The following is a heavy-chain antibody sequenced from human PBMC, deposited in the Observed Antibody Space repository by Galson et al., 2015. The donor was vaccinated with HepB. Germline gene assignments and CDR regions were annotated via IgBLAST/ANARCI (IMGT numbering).Heavy chain of an antibody. D-gene: IGHD4-17*01. Sequence: SVKVSCKASGYTFTSYAMHWVRQAPGQRLEWMGWINAGNGNTKYSQKFQGRVTITRDTSASTAYMELSSLRSEDTAVYYCARVSDYGDSPFDYWGQGTLVTVSS. CDR1: GYTFTSYA. J-gene: IGHJ4*02. CDR3: ARVSDYGDSPFDY. CDR2: INAGNGNT. V-gene: IGHV1-3*01.